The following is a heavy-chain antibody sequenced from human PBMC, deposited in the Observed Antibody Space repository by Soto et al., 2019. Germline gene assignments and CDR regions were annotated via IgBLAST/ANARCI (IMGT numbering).Heavy chain of an antibody. D-gene: IGHD6-19*01. V-gene: IGHV5-51*01. CDR1: GYSFTSHW. CDR2: IYPGDSDT. J-gene: IGHJ6*02. Sequence: GESLKISCKGSGYSFTSHWIGWVRQMPGKGLEWMGIIYPGDSDTRYSPSFQGQVTISADKSISTAYLQWSGLKASDTAMYYCARDEYSSGWYGDYYYGMDVWGQGTTVTVSS. CDR3: ARDEYSSGWYGDYYYGMDV.